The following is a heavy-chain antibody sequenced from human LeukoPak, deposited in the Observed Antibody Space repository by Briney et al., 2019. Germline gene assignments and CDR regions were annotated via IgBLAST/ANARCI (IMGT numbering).Heavy chain of an antibody. CDR1: GSSFSGGYY. J-gene: IGHJ3*01. V-gene: IGHV4-38-2*01. CDR2: VYHIGTT. D-gene: IGHD4-11*01. Sequence: SETLSLTCGVSGSSFSGGYYWGWVRQAPGKGRGWIGNVYHIGTTYINPSLRTRVSLSAATSKKHFFLTLQSVTAADTAVYFCVDLQPGGAFDVWGPGTVVTVSS. CDR3: VDLQPGGAFDV.